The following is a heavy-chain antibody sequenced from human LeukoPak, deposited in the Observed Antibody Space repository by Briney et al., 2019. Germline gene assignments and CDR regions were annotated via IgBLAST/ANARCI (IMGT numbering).Heavy chain of an antibody. Sequence: KPSETLSLTCTVSGGSISSYYWSWIRQPPGKGLEWIGYIYYSGSTNYNPSLKSRVTISVDTSKNQFSLKLSSVTAADTAVYYCARLPGNYFDYWGQGTLVTVSS. CDR1: GGSISSYY. CDR3: ARLPGNYFDY. CDR2: IYYSGST. D-gene: IGHD6-13*01. J-gene: IGHJ4*02. V-gene: IGHV4-59*08.